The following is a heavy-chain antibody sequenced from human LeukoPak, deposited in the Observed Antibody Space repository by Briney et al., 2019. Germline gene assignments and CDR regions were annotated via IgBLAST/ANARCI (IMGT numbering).Heavy chain of an antibody. CDR2: ISGSGGST. V-gene: IGHV3-23*01. D-gene: IGHD3-22*01. CDR3: AKGGPIAAADTRDYYYDSSGYDPDY. Sequence: GGSPRLSCAASGFTFSSYAMSWVRQAPGKGLEWVSAISGSGGSTYYADSVKGRFTISRDNSKNTLYLQMNSLRAEDTAVYYCAKGGPIAAADTRDYYYDSSGYDPDYWGQGTLVTVSS. CDR1: GFTFSSYA. J-gene: IGHJ4*02.